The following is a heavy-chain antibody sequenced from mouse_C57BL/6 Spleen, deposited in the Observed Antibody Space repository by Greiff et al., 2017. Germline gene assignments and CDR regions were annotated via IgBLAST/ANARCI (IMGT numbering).Heavy chain of an antibody. CDR2: IRGKSNNYAT. Sequence: DVHLVESGGGLVQPKGSLKLSCAASGFSFNTYAMDWVRQAPGKGLEWVARIRGKSNNYATYYADSVKDRCTISRDDSESMLYLQMNNLKTEDTAMYYCVVTTFAYWGQRTLVTVSA. CDR1: GFSFNTYA. D-gene: IGHD2-3*01. CDR3: VVTTFAY. V-gene: IGHV10-1*01. J-gene: IGHJ3*01.